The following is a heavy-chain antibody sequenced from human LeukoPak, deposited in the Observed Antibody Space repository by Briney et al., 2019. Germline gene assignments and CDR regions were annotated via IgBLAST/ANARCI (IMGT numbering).Heavy chain of an antibody. CDR1: GFTFSSYG. D-gene: IGHD3-3*01. V-gene: IGHV3-30*02. J-gene: IGHJ6*04. CDR3: ATFLRFLEWLLSAMDV. Sequence: GGSLRLSCAASGFTFSSYGMHWVRQAPGKGLEWVAFIRYDGSNKYYADSVKGRFTISRDNSKNTLYLQMNSLRAEDTAVYYCATFLRFLEWLLSAMDVWGKGTTVTVSS. CDR2: IRYDGSNK.